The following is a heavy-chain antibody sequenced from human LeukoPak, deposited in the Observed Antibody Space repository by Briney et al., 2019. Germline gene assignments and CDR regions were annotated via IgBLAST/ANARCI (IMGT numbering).Heavy chain of an antibody. J-gene: IGHJ4*02. CDR3: ASQRGYYYDSSGYYALDY. D-gene: IGHD3-22*01. CDR2: ISGSGGDT. CDR1: GFTFSSYP. V-gene: IGHV3-23*01. Sequence: GGSLRLSCAASGFTFSSYPMSWVRQAPGKGLEWVSAISGSGGDTYYADSLRGRFTISRDNSKNTLYLQMNSLRAEDTAVYHCASQRGYYYDSSGYYALDYWGQGTLVAVSS.